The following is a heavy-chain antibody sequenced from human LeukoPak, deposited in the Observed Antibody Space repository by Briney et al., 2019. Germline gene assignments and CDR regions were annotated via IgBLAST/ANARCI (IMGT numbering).Heavy chain of an antibody. Sequence: PGGSLRLSCAASEFSFSDYYMSWIRQAPGKGLEWVSYISSSGGTIYYADSVKGRFTISRDNAKNSLYLQMNSLRAEDTAVYYCARETGSGYTDVWGQGTTVTVSS. CDR3: ARETGSGYTDV. CDR2: ISSSGGTI. V-gene: IGHV3-11*01. J-gene: IGHJ6*03. CDR1: EFSFSDYY.